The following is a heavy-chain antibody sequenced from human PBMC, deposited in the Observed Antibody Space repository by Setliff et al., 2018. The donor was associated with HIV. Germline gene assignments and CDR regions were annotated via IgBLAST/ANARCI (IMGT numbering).Heavy chain of an antibody. CDR1: GGSFGVYR. J-gene: IGHJ5*02. Sequence: KPSETLSLTCTISGGSFGVYRWSWIRQSAGRGLEWTGRIDSSGTTDYKPSLKGRVAISVDTSRNQFSLRVTSVTAADTAVYFCARDRHSSGLGSYGPWGPGILVTV. V-gene: IGHV4-4*07. CDR3: ARDRHSSGLGSYGP. CDR2: IDSSGTT. D-gene: IGHD3-10*01.